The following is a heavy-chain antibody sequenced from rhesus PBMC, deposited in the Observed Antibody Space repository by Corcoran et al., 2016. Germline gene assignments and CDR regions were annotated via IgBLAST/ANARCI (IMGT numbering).Heavy chain of an antibody. D-gene: IGHD2-2*01. CDR1: GGSISSNY. J-gene: IGHJ6*01. V-gene: IGHV4-147*01. CDR3: ARENPTRGLDS. Sequence: QVQLQESGPGLVKPSETLSLTCAVSGGSISSNYWNCNRQPPGKGLEWIGRIYGSSRSPSYNPSLTSRVTISPAPSKTQFSLKLSSVTAAYTAVYFCARENPTRGLDSWSQGVVVTVSS. CDR2: IYGSSRSP.